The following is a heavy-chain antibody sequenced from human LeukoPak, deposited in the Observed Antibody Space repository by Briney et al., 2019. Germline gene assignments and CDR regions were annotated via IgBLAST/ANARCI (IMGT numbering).Heavy chain of an antibody. Sequence: SVKVSCKASGGTFSSYAISWVRQAPGQGLEWMGGIIPIFGTANYAQKFQGRVTITTDESTSTAYMELSSLRSEDTAVYYCAGPGSSTLAEYFQHWGQGTLVTVSS. V-gene: IGHV1-69*05. J-gene: IGHJ1*01. CDR2: IIPIFGTA. CDR3: AGPGSSTLAEYFQH. CDR1: GGTFSSYA. D-gene: IGHD1-26*01.